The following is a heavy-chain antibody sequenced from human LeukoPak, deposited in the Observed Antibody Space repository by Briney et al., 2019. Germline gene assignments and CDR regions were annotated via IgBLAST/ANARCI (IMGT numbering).Heavy chain of an antibody. Sequence: GGSPRLSCAVSGFTFSGSAMHWVRQASGKGLEWVGRIRSKANSYATAYAASVKGRFTISRDDSKNTAYLQMNSLKTEDTAVYYCTRPIPGYSGYDWLFDPWGQGTLVTVSS. CDR2: IRSKANSYAT. D-gene: IGHD5-12*01. CDR1: GFTFSGSA. J-gene: IGHJ5*02. CDR3: TRPIPGYSGYDWLFDP. V-gene: IGHV3-73*01.